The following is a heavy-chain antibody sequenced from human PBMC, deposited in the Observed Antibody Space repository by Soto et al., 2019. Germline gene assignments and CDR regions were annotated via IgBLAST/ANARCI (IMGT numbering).Heavy chain of an antibody. CDR2: HYSGGST. V-gene: IGHV3-66*02. CDR3: ARSRNSAVADSFDF. D-gene: IGHD3-10*01. Sequence: HPGGSLRLSCAISGFSVSSNYLSWVRQAPGKGLEWVSVHYSGGSTYYADSVQGRFTISRDDSQNTLYLHMNSLRREDTAVYYCARSRNSAVADSFDFWGQGTLVTVSS. CDR1: GFSVSSNY. J-gene: IGHJ4*02.